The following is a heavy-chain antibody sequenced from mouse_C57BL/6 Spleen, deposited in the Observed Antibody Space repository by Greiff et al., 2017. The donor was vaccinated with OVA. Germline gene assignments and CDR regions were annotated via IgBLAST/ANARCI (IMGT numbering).Heavy chain of an antibody. D-gene: IGHD2-10*02. CDR2: IWSGGST. CDR1: GFSLTSYG. J-gene: IGHJ1*03. V-gene: IGHV2-2*01. CDR3: ARGRSIFWYFDV. Sequence: VQLQQSGPGLVQPSQSLSITCTVSGFSLTSYGVHWVRQSPGKGLEWLGVIWSGGSTDYNAAFISRLSISKDNSKSQVFFKMNSLQADDTAIYYCARGRSIFWYFDVWGTGTTVTVSS.